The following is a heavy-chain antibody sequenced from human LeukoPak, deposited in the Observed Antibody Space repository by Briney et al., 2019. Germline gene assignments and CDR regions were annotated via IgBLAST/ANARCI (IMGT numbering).Heavy chain of an antibody. CDR3: TRGTGELPRHDAFDI. D-gene: IGHD1-26*01. CDR1: GYPFINYD. V-gene: IGHV1-8*01. J-gene: IGHJ3*02. Sequence: ASVKVSCKASGYPFINYDTKWVRQATGQGLEWMGWMKPNSGNTGYAQKFQGRVTMTRNTSISTAYMELSSLRSEDTAVYYGTRGTGELPRHDAFDIWGQGTMVNVSS. CDR2: MKPNSGNT.